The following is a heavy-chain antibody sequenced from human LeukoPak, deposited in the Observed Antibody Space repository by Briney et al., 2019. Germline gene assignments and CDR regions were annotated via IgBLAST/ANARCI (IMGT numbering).Heavy chain of an antibody. CDR3: ARVGSGLRYFDWLLYYDY. V-gene: IGHV4-34*01. D-gene: IGHD3-9*01. J-gene: IGHJ4*02. CDR2: ITHSGGT. CDR1: GGSFSGYY. Sequence: SETLSLTCAVDGGSFSGYYWSWIRQPPGKGLEWVGEITHSGGTNYNPSLKSRVTISVDTSKNQFSLTLCSVTAADTAVYYCARVGSGLRYFDWLLYYDYWGQGTLVTVSS.